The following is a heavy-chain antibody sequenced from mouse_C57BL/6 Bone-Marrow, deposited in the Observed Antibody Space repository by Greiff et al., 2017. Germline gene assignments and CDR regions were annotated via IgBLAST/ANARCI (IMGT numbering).Heavy chain of an antibody. D-gene: IGHD4-1*01. J-gene: IGHJ2*01. V-gene: IGHV5-6*01. CDR2: ISSGGSYT. CDR3: ARHRTGYYFDY. CDR1: GFTFSSYG. Sequence: EVHLVESGGDLVKPGGSLKLSCAASGFTFSSYGMSWVRQTPDKRLEWVATISSGGSYTYYPDSVKGRFTISRDNAKNTLYLQMSSLKSEDTAMYYCARHRTGYYFDYWGQGTTLTVSS.